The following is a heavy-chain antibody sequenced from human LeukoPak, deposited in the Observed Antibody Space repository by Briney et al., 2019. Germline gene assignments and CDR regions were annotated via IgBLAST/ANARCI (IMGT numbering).Heavy chain of an antibody. CDR1: GLTFSTYS. J-gene: IGHJ5*02. CDR2: ISSDSGAR. V-gene: IGHV3-48*01. CDR3: ARATQPGFDP. D-gene: IGHD2-15*01. Sequence: GGSLRLSCGASGLTFSTYSMNRVRQAPGKGLEWDSYISSDSGARYYADSVKGRFTISRDNAKNSLYLQMNSLRAEDTAVYYGARATQPGFDPWGQGTLVTVSS.